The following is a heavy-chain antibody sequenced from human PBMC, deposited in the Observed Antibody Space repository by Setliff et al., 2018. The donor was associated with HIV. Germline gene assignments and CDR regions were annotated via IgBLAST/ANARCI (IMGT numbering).Heavy chain of an antibody. CDR2: IYYSGST. D-gene: IGHD2-21*01. CDR1: GGSISSYY. V-gene: IGHV4-59*08. J-gene: IGHJ5*02. CDR3: SRSYCGGDCSLVVDTNWFDP. Sequence: PSETLSLTCTASGGSISSYYWSWIRQPPGKGLEWIGYIYYSGSTNYNPSLKSRVNISEDTSKNQFSLRLSSVTAADTAVYYCSRSYCGGDCSLVVDTNWFDPWGQGTLVTVSS.